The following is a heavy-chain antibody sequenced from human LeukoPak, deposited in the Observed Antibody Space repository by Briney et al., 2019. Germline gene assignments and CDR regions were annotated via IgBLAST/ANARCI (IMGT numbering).Heavy chain of an antibody. D-gene: IGHD6-19*01. CDR2: IYHSGST. CDR3: ARDRIAVAGRLWFDP. CDR1: GGSISSGGYS. J-gene: IGHJ5*02. V-gene: IGHV4-30-2*01. Sequence: SQTLSLTCAVSGGSISSGGYSWSWIRQPPGKGLEWIGYIYHSGSTYYNPSLKSRVTISVDRSKNQFSLKLGSVTAADTAVYYCARDRIAVAGRLWFDPWGQGTLVTVSS.